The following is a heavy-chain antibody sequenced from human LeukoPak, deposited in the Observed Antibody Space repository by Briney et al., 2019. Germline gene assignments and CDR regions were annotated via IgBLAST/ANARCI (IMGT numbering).Heavy chain of an antibody. D-gene: IGHD1-26*01. CDR1: GDSISSYY. CDR3: ASGRPLGFDY. V-gene: IGHV4-59*01. Sequence: PSETLSLTCTVSGDSISSYYWTWIRQPPGKGLEWIGYIYYSGTTNYNPSLKSRVTISIDTSRNQFSLKLSSVTSADTAVYYCASGRPLGFDYWGQGTLVTVSS. J-gene: IGHJ4*02. CDR2: IYYSGTT.